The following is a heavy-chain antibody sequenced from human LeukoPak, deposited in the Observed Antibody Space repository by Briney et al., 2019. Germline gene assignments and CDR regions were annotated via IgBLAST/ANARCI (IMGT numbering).Heavy chain of an antibody. CDR3: AKVASYYYDSSAYYDH. V-gene: IGHV3-23*01. CDR1: GFTFSSYA. Sequence: GGSLRLSCAASGFTFSSYAMSWVRQAPGKGLEWVSGISGSGGSTHYADSVKGRSTISRDNSKNTLYLQMNSLRAEDTAVYYCAKVASYYYDSSAYYDHWGQGTLVTVSS. CDR2: ISGSGGST. J-gene: IGHJ4*02. D-gene: IGHD3-22*01.